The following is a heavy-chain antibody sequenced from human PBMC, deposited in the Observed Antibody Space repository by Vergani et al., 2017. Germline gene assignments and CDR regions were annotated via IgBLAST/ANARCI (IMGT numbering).Heavy chain of an antibody. CDR3: ARPFIAAREPVSFDI. Sequence: EVQLVQSGAEVKKPGESLKISCKGSGYSFTSYWIGWVRQMPGKGLEWMGIIYPGDSDTRYSPSFQCQVTISDDKSISTAYLQWSSLKASDTAMYYCARPFIAAREPVSFDIWGQGTTVTVSS. D-gene: IGHD6-25*01. V-gene: IGHV5-51*01. J-gene: IGHJ6*02. CDR1: GYSFTSYW. CDR2: IYPGDSDT.